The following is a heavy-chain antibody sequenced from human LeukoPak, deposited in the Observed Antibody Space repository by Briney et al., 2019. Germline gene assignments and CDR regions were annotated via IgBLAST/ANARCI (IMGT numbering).Heavy chain of an antibody. V-gene: IGHV4-39*01. D-gene: IGHD3-22*01. J-gene: IGHJ5*02. CDR2: IYYSGNT. Sequence: SETLSLTCTVSSGSIRIRNYYWGWIRQPPGKGLEWIGSIYYSGNTYYNPSLESRVTISVGTSKNQFSLKLSSVTAADTAVYYCARHWVSSGTNWFDPWGQGTLVTVSS. CDR1: SGSIRIRNYY. CDR3: ARHWVSSGTNWFDP.